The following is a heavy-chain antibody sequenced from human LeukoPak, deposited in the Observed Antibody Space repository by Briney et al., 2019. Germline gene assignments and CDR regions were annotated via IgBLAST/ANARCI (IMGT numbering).Heavy chain of an antibody. D-gene: IGHD3-10*01. Sequence: PGGSLRLSFAASGFTFSSYAMHWVRQAPGKGLEWVAVISYDGSNKYYADSVKGRFTISRDNSKNTLYLQMNSLRAEDTAVYYCARDSPRYYYGSGSYPDGVYWGQGTLVTVSS. CDR3: ARDSPRYYYGSGSYPDGVY. CDR1: GFTFSSYA. V-gene: IGHV3-30-3*01. J-gene: IGHJ4*02. CDR2: ISYDGSNK.